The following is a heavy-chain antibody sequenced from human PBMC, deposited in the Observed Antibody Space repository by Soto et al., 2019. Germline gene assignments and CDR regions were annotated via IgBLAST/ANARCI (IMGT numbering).Heavy chain of an antibody. D-gene: IGHD5-18*01. CDR1: GFSFSSFA. J-gene: IGHJ4*02. CDR3: ARENSVQAWLHHFDH. Sequence: GGSLRLSCEAFGFSFSSFAMNWVRQAPGRGLEWVSYISDDGASIYYADSLKGRFTISRDNAKNSLSLQMNNLRAEDTAVYYCARENSVQAWLHHFDHWGLGTMVTV. V-gene: IGHV3-48*03. CDR2: ISDDGASI.